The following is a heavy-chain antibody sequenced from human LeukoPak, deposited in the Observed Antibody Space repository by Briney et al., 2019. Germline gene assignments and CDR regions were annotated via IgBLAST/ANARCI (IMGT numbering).Heavy chain of an antibody. CDR3: ARMGATARDYYYYYMDV. CDR2: ISAYNGNT. V-gene: IGHV1-18*01. J-gene: IGHJ6*03. CDR1: GYTFTSYG. D-gene: IGHD1-26*01. Sequence: ASVKVSCKASGYTFTSYGISWVRQAPGQGLEWMGWISAYNGNTNYAQKLQGRVTMTTETSTSTAYMELRSLRSDDTAVYYCARMGATARDYYYYYMDVWGKGTTVTVSS.